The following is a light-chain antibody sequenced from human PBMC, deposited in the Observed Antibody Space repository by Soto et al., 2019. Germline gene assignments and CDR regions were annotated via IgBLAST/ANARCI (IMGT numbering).Light chain of an antibody. CDR1: QSVSRSY. J-gene: IGKJ3*01. CDR2: NAS. V-gene: IGKV3-20*01. Sequence: IVLTQSPGTLCLSPGERATLSCKASQSVSRSYVAWYQQNPGQAPRLLIYNASTRATGIPDRFSGSGSGTDFTLTISRLEPEDFAVYYCQHYGASVFTFGPGTKVDIK. CDR3: QHYGASVFT.